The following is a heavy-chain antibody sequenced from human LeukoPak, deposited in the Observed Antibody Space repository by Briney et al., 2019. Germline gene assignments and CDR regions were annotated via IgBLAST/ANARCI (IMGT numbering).Heavy chain of an antibody. D-gene: IGHD2-2*01. Sequence: ASVKVSCKASGYTFTSYYMHWVRQAPGQGLEWMGIINPSGGSTSYAQKFQGRVTMTRDMSTSTVYMELSSLRSEDTAVYYCAKSTDIVVVPAAIYYYYMDVWGKGTTVTVSS. CDR2: INPSGGST. J-gene: IGHJ6*03. CDR1: GYTFTSYY. CDR3: AKSTDIVVVPAAIYYYYMDV. V-gene: IGHV1-46*01.